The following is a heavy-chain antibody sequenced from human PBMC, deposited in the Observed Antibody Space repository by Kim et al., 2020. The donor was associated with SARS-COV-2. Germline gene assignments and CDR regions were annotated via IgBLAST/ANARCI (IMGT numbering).Heavy chain of an antibody. J-gene: IGHJ4*02. CDR2: INHSGST. CDR1: GGSFSGYY. V-gene: IGHV4-34*01. Sequence: SETLSLTCAVYGGSFSGYYWSWIRQSPGKGLEWIGEINHSGSTNYNPSLKSRVTISVDTSKNQFSLKLSSVTAADTAVYYCARVSSSSWYVVGYFDYWGQGTLVTVSS. D-gene: IGHD6-13*01. CDR3: ARVSSSSWYVVGYFDY.